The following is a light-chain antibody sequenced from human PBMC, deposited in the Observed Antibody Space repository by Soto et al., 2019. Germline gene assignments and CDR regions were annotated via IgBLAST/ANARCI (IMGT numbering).Light chain of an antibody. CDR2: DVD. CDR1: SSDIGGYHY. V-gene: IGLV2-11*01. CDR3: CSYAATNTFV. J-gene: IGLJ1*01. Sequence: QSVLTHPRSVSGAPGQSVTISCTGTSSDIGGYHYVSWYQQHSGKAPQLLIYDVDERPSGVPDRFSGSKSGNTAYLTISGLQAVDEAYYYCCSYAATNTFVFGTGTKVTVL.